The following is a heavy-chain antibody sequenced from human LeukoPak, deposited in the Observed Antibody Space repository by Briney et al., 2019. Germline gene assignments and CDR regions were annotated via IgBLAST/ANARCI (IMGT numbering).Heavy chain of an antibody. Sequence: GGSLRLSCAASGFTFSSYSMNWVRQAPGNGLELVSSISSSSSYIYYADSVKGRFTISRDNAKNSLYLQMNSLRAEDTAVYYCARDDGGATFYWGQGTLVTVSS. D-gene: IGHD1-26*01. CDR3: ARDDGGATFY. CDR2: ISSSSSYI. V-gene: IGHV3-21*01. CDR1: GFTFSSYS. J-gene: IGHJ4*02.